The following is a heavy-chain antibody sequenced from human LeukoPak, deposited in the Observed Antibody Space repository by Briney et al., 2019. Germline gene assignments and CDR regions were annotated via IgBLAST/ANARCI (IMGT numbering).Heavy chain of an antibody. Sequence: SETLSLTCTVSGDSIRSSSYHWGWIRQPPGKGLEWLGSIYYSGSTYYNPSLKSRVTISVDTSKNQSSLKLSSVTAADTAVYYCARLLSPYCSSTSCSYYFDYWGQGTLVTVSS. J-gene: IGHJ4*02. D-gene: IGHD2-2*01. CDR1: GDSIRSSSYH. V-gene: IGHV4-39*07. CDR2: IYYSGST. CDR3: ARLLSPYCSSTSCSYYFDY.